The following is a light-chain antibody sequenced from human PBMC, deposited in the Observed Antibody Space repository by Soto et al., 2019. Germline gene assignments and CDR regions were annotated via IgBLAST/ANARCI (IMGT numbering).Light chain of an antibody. V-gene: IGKV3-11*01. Sequence: EIVLTQSPATLSLSPGERATLSCRASQSVSSYLAWYQQKPGQAPRLLIYDASNRATGIPARFSGSGSGTDFTLTISSPEPEDFAVYYCQQRSNWPRYTFGQGTKVDIK. CDR2: DAS. CDR3: QQRSNWPRYT. CDR1: QSVSSY. J-gene: IGKJ2*01.